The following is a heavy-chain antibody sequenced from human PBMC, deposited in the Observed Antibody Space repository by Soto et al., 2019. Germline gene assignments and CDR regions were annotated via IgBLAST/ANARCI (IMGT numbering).Heavy chain of an antibody. CDR3: AREGSHVAPLRPYYYYYMDV. Sequence: SETLSLTCTVSGGSISSYYWSWIRQPPGKGLEWIGYIYYSGSTNYNPSLKSRVTISVDTSKNQFSLKLSSVTAADTAVYYCAREGSHVAPLRPYYYYYMDVWGKGTTVTVSS. CDR1: GGSISSYY. J-gene: IGHJ6*03. V-gene: IGHV4-59*01. D-gene: IGHD4-17*01. CDR2: IYYSGST.